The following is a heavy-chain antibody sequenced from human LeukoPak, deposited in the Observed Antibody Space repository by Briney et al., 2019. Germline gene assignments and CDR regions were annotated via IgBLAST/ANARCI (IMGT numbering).Heavy chain of an antibody. J-gene: IGHJ3*02. D-gene: IGHD4-17*01. CDR1: GGSISSYY. CDR3: AGLLDYGDYGDAFDI. Sequence: PSETLSHTCTVSGGSISSYYWSWIRQPPGKGLEWIGYIYYSGSTNYNPSLKSRVTISVDTSKNQFSLKLSSVTAADTAVYYCAGLLDYGDYGDAFDIWGQGTMVTVSS. CDR2: IYYSGST. V-gene: IGHV4-59*08.